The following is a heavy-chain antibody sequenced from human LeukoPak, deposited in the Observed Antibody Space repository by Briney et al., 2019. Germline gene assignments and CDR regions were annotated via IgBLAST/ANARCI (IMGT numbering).Heavy chain of an antibody. J-gene: IGHJ4*02. Sequence: GASVKVSCKASGYTFTGYYVHWVRQAPGQGLEWMGWINPNTGGTNYAQKFQGKVTMTRDTSISTAYMELSRLRSDDTAVYYCAREGGSYRPLDYSGQGTLVTVSS. V-gene: IGHV1-2*02. CDR2: INPNTGGT. D-gene: IGHD3-16*02. CDR3: AREGGSYRPLDY. CDR1: GYTFTGYY.